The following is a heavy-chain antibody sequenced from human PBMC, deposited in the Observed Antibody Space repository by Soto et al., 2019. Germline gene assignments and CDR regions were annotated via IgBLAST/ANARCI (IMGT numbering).Heavy chain of an antibody. J-gene: IGHJ4*02. Sequence: QVQLVQSGAEVKKPGAAVKVSCKTSGYTFTTYAMHWVRQAHGQMPEWMGWINVGRGNTKYSLSFQGRVTITADTSASTTYMELSSLRSEDTAVYYCARGGNVVVLAAYDYWGQGPQVTVSS. CDR3: ARGGNVVVLAAYDY. D-gene: IGHD2-15*01. CDR1: GYTFTTYA. V-gene: IGHV1-3*01. CDR2: INVGRGNT.